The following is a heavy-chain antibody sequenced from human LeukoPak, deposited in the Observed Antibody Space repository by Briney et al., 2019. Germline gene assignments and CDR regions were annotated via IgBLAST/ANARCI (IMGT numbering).Heavy chain of an antibody. V-gene: IGHV1-2*04. D-gene: IGHD3-9*01. Sequence: ASVKVSCKASGYTFTSYGISWVRQAPGQGLEWMGWINPNSGGTNYAQKFQGWVTMTRDTSISTAYMELSRLRSDDTAVYYCARLTGYGDYGDYWGQGTLVTVSS. J-gene: IGHJ4*02. CDR2: INPNSGGT. CDR3: ARLTGYGDYGDY. CDR1: GYTFTSYG.